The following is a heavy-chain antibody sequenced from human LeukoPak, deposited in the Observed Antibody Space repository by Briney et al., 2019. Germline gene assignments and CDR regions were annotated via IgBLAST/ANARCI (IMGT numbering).Heavy chain of an antibody. J-gene: IGHJ4*02. CDR3: ASMFNWNYGKDY. Sequence: GGSLRLSCAASGFTFSHYSMNWARQAPGKGLEWISYIGISSGNTEYADSVKGRFTISGDNAKNSLYLQMNSLRAEDTAVYYCASMFNWNYGKDYWGQGTLVTVSS. D-gene: IGHD1-7*01. CDR2: IGISSGNT. CDR1: GFTFSHYS. V-gene: IGHV3-48*04.